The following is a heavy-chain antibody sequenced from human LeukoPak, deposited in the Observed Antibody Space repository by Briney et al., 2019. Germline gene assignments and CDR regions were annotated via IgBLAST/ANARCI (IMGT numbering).Heavy chain of an antibody. D-gene: IGHD3-16*01. CDR3: ARLWGAFPPVDY. Sequence: PSETLSLTCTVSGDSINDHYWSWIRQPPGKGLEWIGYIYTSGSTNYNPSLKSRVTISVDTSKNQFSLKLSSVTAADTAVYYCARLWGAFPPVDYWGQGTLVTVSS. CDR1: GDSINDHY. CDR2: IYTSGST. V-gene: IGHV4-4*09. J-gene: IGHJ4*02.